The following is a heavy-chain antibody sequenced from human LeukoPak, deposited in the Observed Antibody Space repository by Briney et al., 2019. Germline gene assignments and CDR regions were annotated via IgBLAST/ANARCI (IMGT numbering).Heavy chain of an antibody. CDR1: GFIFSSDW. CDR2: IYSAGST. V-gene: IGHV3-53*01. J-gene: IGHJ4*02. D-gene: IGHD4/OR15-4a*01. CDR3: ARRAGAYSHPYDY. Sequence: GGSLRLSCVASGFIFSSDWMSWVRQAPGKGLEWVSFIYSAGSTHYSDSVKGRFTISIDNSKNTLYLQMNSLRVEDTAVYYCARRAGAYSHPYDYWGQGTLVTVSS.